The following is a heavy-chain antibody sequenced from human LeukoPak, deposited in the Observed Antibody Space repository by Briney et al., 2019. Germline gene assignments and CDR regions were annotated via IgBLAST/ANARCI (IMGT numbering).Heavy chain of an antibody. CDR3: AVGGGYSYGYIDY. CDR2: IIPIFGTA. CDR1: GGTFSNYA. D-gene: IGHD5-18*01. Sequence: ASVKVSCKASGGTFSNYAISWVRQAPGQGLEWMGGIIPIFGTANYAQKFQGRVTITADESMSTAYMELSSLRSEDTAVYYCAVGGGYSYGYIDYWGQGTLVTVSS. J-gene: IGHJ4*02. V-gene: IGHV1-69*01.